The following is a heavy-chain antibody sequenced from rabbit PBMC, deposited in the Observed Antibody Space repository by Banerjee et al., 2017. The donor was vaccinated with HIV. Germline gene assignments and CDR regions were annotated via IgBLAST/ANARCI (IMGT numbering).Heavy chain of an antibody. V-gene: IGHV1S45*01. Sequence: QEQLEESGGDLVKPEGSLTLTCTASGFSFSSHWIYWVRQAPGKGLEWIACIWHCSSGSTYYVGLVKGRFTLSKTASTTVTLQMTSLTAADKATYFCARDAGGHVYMDYFKLWGQGPLVTV. CDR1: GFSFSSHW. J-gene: IGHJ4*01. CDR3: ARDAGGHVYMDYFKL. D-gene: IGHD4-2*01. CDR2: IWHCSSGST.